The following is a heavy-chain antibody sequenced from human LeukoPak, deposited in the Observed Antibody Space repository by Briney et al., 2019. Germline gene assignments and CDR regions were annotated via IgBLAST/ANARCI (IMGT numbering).Heavy chain of an antibody. CDR2: IYYSGST. CDR1: GGSISRSSYY. Sequence: SETLSLTCTVSGGSISRSSYYWGWIRQPPGKGLEWIGSIYYSGSTYYNPSLKSRATISVDTSKNQFSLKLSSVTAADTAVYYCAILPYYYDSSGYYFDYWGQGTLVTVSS. CDR3: AILPYYYDSSGYYFDY. D-gene: IGHD3-22*01. V-gene: IGHV4-39*01. J-gene: IGHJ4*02.